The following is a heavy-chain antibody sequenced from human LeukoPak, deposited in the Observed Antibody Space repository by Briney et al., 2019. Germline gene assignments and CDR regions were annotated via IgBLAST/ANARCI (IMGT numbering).Heavy chain of an antibody. CDR2: ISAYNGNT. J-gene: IGHJ4*02. V-gene: IGHV1-18*01. Sequence: ASVKVSCKASGYTFTSYGISWVRQAPGQGLEWMGWISAYNGNTNYAQKLQGRVTMTTDTSTSTAYMELGSLRSDDTAVYYCARARYSGYDVGAVDYWGQGTLVTVSS. CDR3: ARARYSGYDVGAVDY. CDR1: GYTFTSYG. D-gene: IGHD5-12*01.